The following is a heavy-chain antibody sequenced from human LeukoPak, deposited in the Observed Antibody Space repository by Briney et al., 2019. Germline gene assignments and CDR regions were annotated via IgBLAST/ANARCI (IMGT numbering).Heavy chain of an antibody. CDR1: GYTFTSYD. D-gene: IGHD2-21*02. CDR3: ARVKGTSRETRLAYCGGDCYSFDY. V-gene: IGHV1-8*01. Sequence: ASVKVSCKASGYTFTSYDINWVRQATGQGLEWMGWMSPNSGNTGYAQKFQGRVTMTRNTSTSTVYMELSSLRSEDTAVYYCARVKGTSRETRLAYCGGDCYSFDYWGQGTLVTVSS. J-gene: IGHJ4*02. CDR2: MSPNSGNT.